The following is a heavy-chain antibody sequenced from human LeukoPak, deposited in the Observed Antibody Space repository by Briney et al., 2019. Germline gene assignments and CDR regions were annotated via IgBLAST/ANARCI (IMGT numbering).Heavy chain of an antibody. CDR1: GFTFSSYG. V-gene: IGHV3-30*02. CDR3: AKDEGGRITMVRGVNLDY. J-gene: IGHJ4*02. D-gene: IGHD3-10*01. Sequence: PGGSLRLSCAASGFTFSSYGMHWVRQAPGKGLEWVAFIRYDGSNKYYADSVKGRFTISRDNSKNTLYLQMNSLRAEDTAVYYCAKDEGGRITMVRGVNLDYWGQGTLVTVSS. CDR2: IRYDGSNK.